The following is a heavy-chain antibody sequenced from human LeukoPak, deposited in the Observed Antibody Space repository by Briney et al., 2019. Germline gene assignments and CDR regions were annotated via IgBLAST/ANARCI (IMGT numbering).Heavy chain of an antibody. V-gene: IGHV4-39*01. CDR2: MYYTGGT. J-gene: IGHJ4*02. Sequence: PSETLSLTCTVSGGSISISSHYWAWIRQPPGKGLEWIGSMYYTGGTYYNPSLKSRVTISIDTSKNQFSLKLNSVTAADTAVYYCARLVRYCSTSSCYPFDFWGQGTLVTVSS. CDR3: ARLVRYCSTSSCYPFDF. D-gene: IGHD2-2*01. CDR1: GGSISISSHY.